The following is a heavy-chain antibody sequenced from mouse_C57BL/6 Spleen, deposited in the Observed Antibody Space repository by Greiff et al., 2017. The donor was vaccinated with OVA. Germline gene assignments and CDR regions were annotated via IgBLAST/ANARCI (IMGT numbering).Heavy chain of an antibody. D-gene: IGHD2-5*01. J-gene: IGHJ4*01. CDR2: IYPGSGNT. Sequence: VKLKQSGPELVKPGASVKISCKASGYSFTSYYIHWVKQRPGQGLEWIGWIYPGSGNTKYNEKFKGKATLTADTSSSTAYMQLSSLTSEDSAVYYCARYSNYIYAMDYWGQGTSVTVSS. CDR1: GYSFTSYY. CDR3: ARYSNYIYAMDY. V-gene: IGHV1-66*01.